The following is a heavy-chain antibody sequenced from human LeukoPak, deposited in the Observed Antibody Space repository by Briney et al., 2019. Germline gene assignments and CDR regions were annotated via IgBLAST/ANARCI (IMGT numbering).Heavy chain of an antibody. V-gene: IGHV4-38-2*02. Sequence: SETLSLTCTVSGYSISSGYYWGWIRQPPGKGLEWIGSIYHSGSTYYNPSLKSRVTISVDTSKNQFSLKLSSVTAADTAVYFCAKLQTYWVYYMDVWGKGTTVTVSS. CDR2: IYHSGST. CDR3: AKLQTYWVYYMDV. CDR1: GYSISSGYY. J-gene: IGHJ6*03. D-gene: IGHD2-8*02.